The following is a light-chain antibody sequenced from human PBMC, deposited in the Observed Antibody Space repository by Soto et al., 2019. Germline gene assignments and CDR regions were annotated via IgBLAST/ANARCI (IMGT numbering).Light chain of an antibody. V-gene: IGKV1-5*01. CDR1: QSISSW. Sequence: DIQMTQSPSTLSASVGDRVTITCRASQSISSWLAWYQQKPGKAPKLLIYDASSLESGVPSRFSGSGSGTEFTLTISSLQPDDFATYYCQQYKSYSTFGHGTKVDIK. CDR3: QQYKSYST. J-gene: IGKJ1*01. CDR2: DAS.